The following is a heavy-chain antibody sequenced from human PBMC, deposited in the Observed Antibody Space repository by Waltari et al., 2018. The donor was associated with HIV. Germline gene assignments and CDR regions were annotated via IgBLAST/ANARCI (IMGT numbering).Heavy chain of an antibody. CDR3: ARHLNSHSAPPDY. D-gene: IGHD1-20*01. Sequence: QLQLQESGPGLVKPSETLSLTCTVSGGSISSSSYYWGWIRQPPGKGLEWIGSIYYSGSTYYNPSLKSRVTISVDTSKNQFSLKLSSVTAADTAVYYCARHLNSHSAPPDYWGQGTLVTVSS. V-gene: IGHV4-39*01. J-gene: IGHJ4*02. CDR2: IYYSGST. CDR1: GGSISSSSYY.